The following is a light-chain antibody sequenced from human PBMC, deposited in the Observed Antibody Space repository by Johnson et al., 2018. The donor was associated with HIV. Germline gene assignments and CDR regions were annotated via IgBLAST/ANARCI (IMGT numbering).Light chain of an antibody. Sequence: QSVLTQPPSVSAAPGQKVTISCSGSSSNIGNNYVSWYQQLPGTAPKLLICENNKRPSGIPDRFSGSKYGTSATLGITGLPTGDEADYYCGTWDTSLSAGGVFGSGTKVTVL. CDR2: ENN. CDR3: GTWDTSLSAGGV. V-gene: IGLV1-51*02. CDR1: SSNIGNNY. J-gene: IGLJ1*01.